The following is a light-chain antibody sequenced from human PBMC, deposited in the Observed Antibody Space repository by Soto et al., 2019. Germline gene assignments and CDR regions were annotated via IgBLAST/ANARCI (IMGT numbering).Light chain of an antibody. CDR1: QSVRSN. V-gene: IGKV3-15*01. J-gene: IGKJ2*01. CDR2: GAS. Sequence: EIVMTQSPATLSVSPGERATLSCRASQSVRSNLAWYQQKPGQAPRLLIYGASTRPTGIPARFSGSGSGTEFTLTISSLHSEEFAVYYCQHYNSWPYTFGQGTKLEIK. CDR3: QHYNSWPYT.